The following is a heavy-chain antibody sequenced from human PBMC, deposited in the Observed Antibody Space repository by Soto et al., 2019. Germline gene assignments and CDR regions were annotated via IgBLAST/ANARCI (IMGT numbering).Heavy chain of an antibody. D-gene: IGHD3-9*01. V-gene: IGHV4-61*01. Sequence: QVQLQESGPGLVKPSETLSLTCTVSGGSVSSGSYYWSWIRQPPGKGLEWIGYIYYSGSTNYNPSLKSRVTISVDTSKNQFSLKLSSVTAADTAVYYCARGRTYYDILTGYYKIPNFDYWGQGTLVTVSS. CDR3: ARGRTYYDILTGYYKIPNFDY. CDR1: GGSVSSGSYY. J-gene: IGHJ4*02. CDR2: IYYSGST.